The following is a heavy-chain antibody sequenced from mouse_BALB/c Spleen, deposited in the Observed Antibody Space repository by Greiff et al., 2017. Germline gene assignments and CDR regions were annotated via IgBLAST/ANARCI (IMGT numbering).Heavy chain of an antibody. D-gene: IGHD1-2*01. CDR3: ARGDDGPAWFAY. J-gene: IGHJ3*01. CDR2: IWACGST. CDR1: GFSLTSYG. V-gene: IGHV2-9*02. Sequence: QVHVKQSGPGLVAPSQSLSISCTGSGFSLTSYGVHWVRQPPGKGLEWLGVIWACGSTNYNSALMSRLSISKDNSKSQVFLKMNSLHTDDTAMYYCARGDDGPAWFAYWGQGTLVTVSA.